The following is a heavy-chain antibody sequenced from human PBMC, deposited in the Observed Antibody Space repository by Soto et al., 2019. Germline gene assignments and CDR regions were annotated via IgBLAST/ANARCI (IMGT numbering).Heavy chain of an antibody. V-gene: IGHV3-30*18. CDR1: GFTCSRYG. Sequence: PAVSLRLSCAASGFTCSRYGMHWVRQAPGKGLEWVAVISYDGSNKYYADSVKGRFTISRDNSKNTLYLQMNSLRAEDTAVYYCAKVAVATNYYYYYGMDVWGQGTTVTVSS. CDR3: AKVAVATNYYYYYGMDV. CDR2: ISYDGSNK. J-gene: IGHJ6*02. D-gene: IGHD6-19*01.